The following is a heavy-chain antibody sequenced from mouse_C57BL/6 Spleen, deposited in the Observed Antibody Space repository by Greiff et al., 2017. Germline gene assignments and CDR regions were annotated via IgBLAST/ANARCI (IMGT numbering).Heavy chain of an antibody. D-gene: IGHD2-1*01. V-gene: IGHV1-80*01. CDR1: GYAFSSYW. Sequence: VQLQQSGAELVKPGASVKISCKASGYAFSSYWMNWVKQRPGKGLEWIGQIYPGDGDTNYNGKFKGKATLTADKSSSTAYMQLSSLTSEDSAVYFCARNYYGNYLEYWGQGTTLTVSS. J-gene: IGHJ2*01. CDR3: ARNYYGNYLEY. CDR2: IYPGDGDT.